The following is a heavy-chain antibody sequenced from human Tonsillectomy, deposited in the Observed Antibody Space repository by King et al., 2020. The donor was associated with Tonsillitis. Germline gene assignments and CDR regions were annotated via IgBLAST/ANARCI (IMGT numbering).Heavy chain of an antibody. CDR3: ARATISGSYPRWDYYGMDV. J-gene: IGHJ6*02. V-gene: IGHV1-69*01. D-gene: IGHD1-26*01. CDR1: GGTFSSYA. CDR2: IIPIFGTA. Sequence: VQLVQSGAEVKKPGSSVKVSCKASGGTFSSYAISWVRQAPGQGLEWMGGIIPIFGTANYAQKFQGRVKITADESTSTAYMELSSLRSEDTAVYYCARATISGSYPRWDYYGMDVWGQGTTVTVSS.